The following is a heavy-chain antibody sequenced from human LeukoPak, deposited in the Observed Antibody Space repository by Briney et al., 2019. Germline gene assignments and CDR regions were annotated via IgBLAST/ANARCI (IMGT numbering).Heavy chain of an antibody. CDR2: IYHSGSA. Sequence: SETLSLTCGVSGGSISSNNWWSWVRQPPGQDLEWIGEIYHSGSANYNPSLKSRVTISVDKSKNQLSLKLISVTAADTAVYYCARPRLRYFDWSYDYWGQGTLVTVSS. J-gene: IGHJ4*02. D-gene: IGHD3-9*01. CDR3: ARPRLRYFDWSYDY. V-gene: IGHV4-4*02. CDR1: GGSISSNNW.